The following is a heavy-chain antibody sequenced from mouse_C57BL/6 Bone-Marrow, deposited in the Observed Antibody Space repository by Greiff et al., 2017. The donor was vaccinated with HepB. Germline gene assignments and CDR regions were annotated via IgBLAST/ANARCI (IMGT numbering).Heavy chain of an antibody. J-gene: IGHJ4*01. CDR2: ISNLAYSI. CDR1: GFTFSDYG. CDR3: ARRLRYAMDY. V-gene: IGHV5-15*04. Sequence: EVKLVESGGGLVQPGGSLKLSCAASGFTFSDYGMAWVRQAPRKGPEWVAFISNLAYSIHYADTVTGRFTISRENAKNTLYLEMSSLRSEDTAMYYCARRLRYAMDYWGQGTSVTVSS.